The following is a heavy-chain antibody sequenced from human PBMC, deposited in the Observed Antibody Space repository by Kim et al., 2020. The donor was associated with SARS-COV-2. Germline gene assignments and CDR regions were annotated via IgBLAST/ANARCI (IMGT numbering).Heavy chain of an antibody. CDR3: ARGKTSYYYYYYGMDV. D-gene: IGHD1-1*01. CDR1: GYTFTSYY. J-gene: IGHJ6*02. CDR2: INPSGGST. Sequence: ASVKVSCKASGYTFTSYYMHWVRQAPGQGLEWMGIINPSGGSTSYAQKFQGRVTMTRDTSTSTVYMELSSLRSEDTAVYYCARGKTSYYYYYYGMDVWGQGTTVTVSS. V-gene: IGHV1-46*01.